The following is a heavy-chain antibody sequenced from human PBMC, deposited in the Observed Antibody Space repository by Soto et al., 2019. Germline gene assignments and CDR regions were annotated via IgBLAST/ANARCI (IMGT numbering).Heavy chain of an antibody. CDR2: IKSKTDGGTT. CDR3: TEIPGGPHFQYYDYIWGSTNGDLAEYFQH. Sequence: GGSLRLSCAASGFTFSNAWMSWVRQAPGKGLEWVGRIKSKTDGGTTDYAAPVKGRFTISRDDSKNTLYLQMNSLKTEDTAVYYCTEIPGGPHFQYYDYIWGSTNGDLAEYFQHWGQGTLVTVSS. J-gene: IGHJ1*01. D-gene: IGHD3-16*01. V-gene: IGHV3-15*01. CDR1: GFTFSNAW.